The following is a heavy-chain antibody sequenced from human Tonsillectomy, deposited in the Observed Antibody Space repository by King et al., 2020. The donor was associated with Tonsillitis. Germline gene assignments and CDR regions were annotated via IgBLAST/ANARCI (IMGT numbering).Heavy chain of an antibody. CDR2: IYYSGST. CDR3: ARGEWLDY. Sequence: VQLQESGPGLVKPSETLSLTCTVSGGSISSYYWSWIRQPPGKGLEWIGYIYYSGSTNYNPSLKSRVTISVDTSKNQFSLKLSSVTAADTAVYYCARGEWLDYWGKGTLVTVSS. J-gene: IGHJ4*02. D-gene: IGHD6-19*01. V-gene: IGHV4-59*01. CDR1: GGSISSYY.